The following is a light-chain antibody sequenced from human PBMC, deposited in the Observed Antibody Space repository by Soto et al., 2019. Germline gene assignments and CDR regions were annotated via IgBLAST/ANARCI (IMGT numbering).Light chain of an antibody. CDR3: MQGSFWPPYS. V-gene: IGKV2-30*01. Sequence: DIVMTQSPLSLPVTLGQPASIACTSSRSLVSSDGNTYLNWFQQRPGQSPRRLLYKVSYRDSGVPDRFSGSGSDTEFTLKISRVEAEDVGVYYCMQGSFWPPYSFGQGTKLEIK. CDR1: RSLVSSDGNTY. CDR2: KVS. J-gene: IGKJ2*03.